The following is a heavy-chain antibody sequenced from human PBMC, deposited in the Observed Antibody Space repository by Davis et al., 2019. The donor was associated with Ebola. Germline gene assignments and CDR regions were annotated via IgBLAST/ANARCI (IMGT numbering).Heavy chain of an antibody. CDR2: IIPILGIA. V-gene: IGHV1-69*04. CDR1: GYTFTSYD. CDR3: ARVDLRGVYCSGGSCSYYYGMDV. D-gene: IGHD2-15*01. J-gene: IGHJ6*02. Sequence: SVKVSCKASGYTFTSYDMHWVRQAPGQGLEWMGRIIPILGIANYAQKFQGRVTITADKSTSTAYMELSSLRSEDTAVYYCARVDLRGVYCSGGSCSYYYGMDVWGQGTTVTVSS.